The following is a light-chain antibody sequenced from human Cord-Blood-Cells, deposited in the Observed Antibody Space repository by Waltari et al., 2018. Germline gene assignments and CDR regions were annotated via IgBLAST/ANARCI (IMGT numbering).Light chain of an antibody. CDR2: EGS. CDR3: CSYAGSSTYV. J-gene: IGLJ1*01. Sequence: QSALTQPASVSGSPGQSITISCTGTSSDVGSYNIVSWYQQHPGKAPKLMIYEGSKRPSGVSNRFSGSKSGNTASLTISGLQAEDEADYYCCSYAGSSTYVFGTGTKVIVL. CDR1: SSDVGSYNI. V-gene: IGLV2-23*01.